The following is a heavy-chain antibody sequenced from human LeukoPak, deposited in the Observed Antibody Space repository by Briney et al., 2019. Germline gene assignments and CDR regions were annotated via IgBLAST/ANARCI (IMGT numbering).Heavy chain of an antibody. Sequence: GGSLRLSCAASGFTFSNYWMSWVRQAPGKGLEWVANIKQDGSEKYYVDSVKGRFTISRDNAKNSLYLQMNSLRAEDTAVYYCASVVPADFDYWGQGTLVTVSS. J-gene: IGHJ4*02. CDR1: GFTFSNYW. CDR3: ASVVPADFDY. CDR2: IKQDGSEK. V-gene: IGHV3-7*01. D-gene: IGHD2-2*01.